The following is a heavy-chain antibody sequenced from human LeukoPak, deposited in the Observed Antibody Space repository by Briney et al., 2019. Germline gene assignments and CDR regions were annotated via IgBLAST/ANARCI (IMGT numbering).Heavy chain of an antibody. Sequence: GGSLRLSCAASGFTFSSYWMHWVRQAPGKGPVWVSRMNSDGSTTTYADSVKGRFTISRDNARTTLYLQMNSLRAEDTAVYYCARAFEGGFDYWGQGTLVTVSS. J-gene: IGHJ4*02. V-gene: IGHV3-74*01. CDR2: MNSDGSTT. CDR1: GFTFSSYW. D-gene: IGHD3-16*01. CDR3: ARAFEGGFDY.